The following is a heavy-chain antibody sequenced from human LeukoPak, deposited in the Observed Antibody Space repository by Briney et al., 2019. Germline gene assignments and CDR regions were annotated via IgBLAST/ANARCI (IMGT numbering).Heavy chain of an antibody. CDR2: IYHSGRT. CDR1: GYSISSGYY. CDR3: ARSGYCSGGSCSYDAFDI. D-gene: IGHD2-15*01. Sequence: PSETLSLTCTVSGYSISSGYYWGWIRQPPGKGLEWIGSIYHSGRTFYNPSLKSRVTISVDTSKNQFSLKLSSVTAADTAVYYCARSGYCSGGSCSYDAFDIWGQGTMVTVSS. V-gene: IGHV4-38-2*02. J-gene: IGHJ3*02.